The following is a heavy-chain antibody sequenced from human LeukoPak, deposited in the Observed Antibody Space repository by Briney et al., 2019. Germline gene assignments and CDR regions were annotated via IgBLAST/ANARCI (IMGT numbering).Heavy chain of an antibody. CDR3: ARDGGSIAARPKDYYYYGMDV. CDR2: IWYDGSNK. CDR1: GFTFSSYG. J-gene: IGHJ6*02. D-gene: IGHD6-6*01. Sequence: GGSLRLSCAASGFTFSSYGMHWVRQAPGKGLEWVAVIWYDGSNKYYADSAKGRFTISRDNSKNTLYLQMNSLRAEDTAVYYCARDGGSIAARPKDYYYYGMDVWGQGTTVTVSS. V-gene: IGHV3-33*01.